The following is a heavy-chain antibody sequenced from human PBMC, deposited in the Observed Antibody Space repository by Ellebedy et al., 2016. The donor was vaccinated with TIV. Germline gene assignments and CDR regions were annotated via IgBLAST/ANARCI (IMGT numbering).Heavy chain of an antibody. D-gene: IGHD6-19*01. CDR2: VLHSGGT. Sequence: MPGGSLRLSCAVYGGSFNNYYWSWIRQPPGKGLEWIGEVLHSGGTTSNPSLKSRVTVSADTSKNHFSLNLTSVTAADTAVYYCARGARSSDRRFDSWGQGTLVTVSS. J-gene: IGHJ4*02. CDR3: ARGARSSDRRFDS. CDR1: GGSFNNYY. V-gene: IGHV4-34*01.